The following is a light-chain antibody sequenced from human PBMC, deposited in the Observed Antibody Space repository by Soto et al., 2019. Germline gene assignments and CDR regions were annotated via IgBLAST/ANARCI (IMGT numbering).Light chain of an antibody. CDR3: QLLNSYPIP. CDR1: QGISSY. CDR2: AAS. V-gene: IGKV1-9*01. Sequence: RENITCRASQGISSYLAWYQQKPGKAPKLLIYAASTLQSGVPSRFSGSGSGTEFPLTINRLRPQYWPTCCSQLLNSYPIPSGHGTRLEIK. J-gene: IGKJ5*01.